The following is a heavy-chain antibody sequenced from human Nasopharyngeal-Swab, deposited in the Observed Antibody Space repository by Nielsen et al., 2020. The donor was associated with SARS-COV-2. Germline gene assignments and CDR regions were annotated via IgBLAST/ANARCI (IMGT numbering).Heavy chain of an antibody. V-gene: IGHV3-21*01. D-gene: IGHD3-3*01. CDR2: ISSSSSYI. CDR3: ARDLFYYDFWSGYRPDYYYYGMDV. J-gene: IGHJ6*02. CDR1: GFTFSSYS. Sequence: GGSLRLSCAASGFTFSSYSMNWVRQAPGKGLEWVSSISSSSSYIYYADSVKGRFTISRDNAKNSLYLQMNSLRAEDTAVYYCARDLFYYDFWSGYRPDYYYYGMDVWGQGTTVTVSS.